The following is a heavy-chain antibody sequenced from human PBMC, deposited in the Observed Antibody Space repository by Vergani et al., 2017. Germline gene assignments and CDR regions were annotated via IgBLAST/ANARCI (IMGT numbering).Heavy chain of an antibody. CDR2: ISDSGINT. D-gene: IGHD5-24*01. Sequence: EVQLLKSGGGLVQPGGSLRLSCAASGFTFSNYAMSWVRQTPGKGLEWVSSISDSGINTYYADSVKGRFTISRDNSKNTRYLQVNSLRAEDTAIYYCAKGLDLEDSWGQGSLVTVSS. CDR1: GFTFSNYA. V-gene: IGHV3-23*01. J-gene: IGHJ4*02. CDR3: AKGLDLEDS.